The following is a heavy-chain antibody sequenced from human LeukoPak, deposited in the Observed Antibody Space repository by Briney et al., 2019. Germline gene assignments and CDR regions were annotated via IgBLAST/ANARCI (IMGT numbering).Heavy chain of an antibody. CDR3: ARDPAPRLRQAGAFDI. V-gene: IGHV1-18*01. Sequence: ASVKVSCKASGYTFTSYGISWVRQAPGQGLEWMGWISAYNGNTNYAQKLQGRVTMTTDTSTSTAYMELSSLRSEDTAVYYCARDPAPRLRQAGAFDIWGQGTMVTVSS. J-gene: IGHJ3*02. D-gene: IGHD6-6*01. CDR1: GYTFTSYG. CDR2: ISAYNGNT.